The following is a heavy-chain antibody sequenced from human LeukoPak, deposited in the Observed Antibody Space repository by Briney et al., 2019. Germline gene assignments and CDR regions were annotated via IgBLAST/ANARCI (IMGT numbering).Heavy chain of an antibody. CDR3: ATKRGYSYGLDY. D-gene: IGHD5-18*01. V-gene: IGHV3-74*01. CDR1: GFTLSSYW. CDR2: INSDGSIT. Sequence: PGGSLRLSCAASGFTLSSYWMYWVRQAPGKGLVWVSRINSDGSITNYADSVKGRFTISRDNAKNTLYLQMNSLRAEDTAVYYCATKRGYSYGLDYWGQGTLVTVSS. J-gene: IGHJ4*02.